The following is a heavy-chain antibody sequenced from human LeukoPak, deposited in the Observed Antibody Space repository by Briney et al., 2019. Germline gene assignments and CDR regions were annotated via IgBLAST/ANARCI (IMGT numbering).Heavy chain of an antibody. CDR3: ARFKAVAGLDY. V-gene: IGHV1-2*02. J-gene: IGHJ4*02. CDR2: INPNSGGT. CDR1: GYTFTGYY. D-gene: IGHD6-19*01. Sequence: ASVKVSCKASGYTFTGYYMHWVRQAPGQGPEWMGWINPNSGGTNYAQKFQGRVTMTRDTSISTAYMELSRLRSDDTAVYYWARFKAVAGLDYWGQGTLVTVSS.